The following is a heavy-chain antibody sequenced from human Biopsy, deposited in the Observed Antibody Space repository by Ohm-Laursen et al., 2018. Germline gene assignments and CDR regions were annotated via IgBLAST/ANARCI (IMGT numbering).Heavy chain of an antibody. Sequence: SLRLSCAASGVTLSGHAMNRVRQAPGKGLEWVSSITGGGNYINYADSVRGRFTISRDNSKNSVYLVMSSLRAEDTAVYFCATAAYAPPYFDLWGRGTVVTVSS. D-gene: IGHD4-17*01. CDR1: GVTLSGHA. J-gene: IGHJ4*02. CDR2: ITGGGNYI. CDR3: ATAAYAPPYFDL. V-gene: IGHV3-21*06.